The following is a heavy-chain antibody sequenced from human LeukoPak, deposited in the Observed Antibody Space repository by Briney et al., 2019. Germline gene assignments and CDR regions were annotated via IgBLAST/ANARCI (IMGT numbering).Heavy chain of an antibody. J-gene: IGHJ4*02. CDR3: ARDYYDSSGSPDH. CDR1: GYTFTSYG. Sequence: ASVKVSCKASGYTFTSYGINWVRQAPGQGLEWMGWISAYNGNTNYAQNLQGRVTLTTDTSTSTAYMELRNLTSDDTAVYYCARDYYDSSGSPDHWGQGTLVTVSS. V-gene: IGHV1-18*01. D-gene: IGHD3-22*01. CDR2: ISAYNGNT.